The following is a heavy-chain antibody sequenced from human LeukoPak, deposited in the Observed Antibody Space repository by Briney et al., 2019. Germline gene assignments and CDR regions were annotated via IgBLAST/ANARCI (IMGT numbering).Heavy chain of an antibody. V-gene: IGHV3-23*01. CDR1: GFTFSSYG. CDR3: ANVASKGEFDWLLYPNYYYYMDV. Sequence: GGSLRLSCAASGFTFSSYGMSWVRQAPGKGLEWVSAISGSGGSTYYADSVKGRFTISRDNSKNTLYLQMNSLRAEDTAVYYCANVASKGEFDWLLYPNYYYYMDVWGKGTTVTISS. CDR2: ISGSGGST. J-gene: IGHJ6*03. D-gene: IGHD3-9*01.